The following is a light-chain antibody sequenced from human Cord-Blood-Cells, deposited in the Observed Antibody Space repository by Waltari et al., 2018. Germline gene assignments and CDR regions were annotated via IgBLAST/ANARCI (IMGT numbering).Light chain of an antibody. CDR1: SSDVGGYNY. Sequence: QSALTQPASVSGSPGQSITISCTGTSSDVGGYNYVSWYQQHPGKAPKLMIYDVSNRPSGVAKRVSGSKSCHTASLTISGLQAEDEADYYCSSYTSSSTPNVFGTGTKVTVL. V-gene: IGLV2-14*01. CDR2: DVS. CDR3: SSYTSSSTPNV. J-gene: IGLJ1*01.